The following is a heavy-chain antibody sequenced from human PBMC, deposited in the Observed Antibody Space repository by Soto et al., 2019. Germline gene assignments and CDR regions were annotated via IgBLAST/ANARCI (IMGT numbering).Heavy chain of an antibody. CDR1: GFTFSSYG. Sequence: QVQLVESGGGVVQPGRSLRLSCAASGFTFSSYGMHWVRQAPGKGLEWVAVIWYDGSNKYYADSVKGRFTISRDNSKNTLYLQMNSLRAEDTAVYYCAREGINGYSSSWYPKNNYGMDVWGQGTTVTVSS. V-gene: IGHV3-33*01. J-gene: IGHJ6*02. CDR3: AREGINGYSSSWYPKNNYGMDV. CDR2: IWYDGSNK. D-gene: IGHD6-13*01.